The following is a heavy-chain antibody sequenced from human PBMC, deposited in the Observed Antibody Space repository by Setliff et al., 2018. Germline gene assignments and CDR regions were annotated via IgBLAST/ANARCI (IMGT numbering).Heavy chain of an antibody. Sequence: PSETLSLTCAVYGGSFSGYYWSWIRQPPGKGLEWIGEINHSGSTNYNPSLKSRVPISVDTSKNQFSLKLSSVTAADTAVYYCAREGGGNSGGFDYWGQGTLVTVSS. J-gene: IGHJ4*02. D-gene: IGHD2-21*02. CDR3: AREGGGNSGGFDY. CDR1: GGSFSGYY. V-gene: IGHV4-34*01. CDR2: INHSGST.